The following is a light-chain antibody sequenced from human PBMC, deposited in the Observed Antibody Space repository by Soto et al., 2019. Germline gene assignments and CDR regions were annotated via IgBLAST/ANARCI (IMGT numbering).Light chain of an antibody. CDR2: EVS. CDR3: QSYDSSLSAYV. J-gene: IGLJ1*01. CDR1: SSDVGGYNY. Sequence: QSVLTQPRSVSGSPGQSVTISCTGTSSDVGGYNYVSWYQHHPGKAPKFMIYEVSKRPSGVPDRFSGSKSGNTASLTISGLQAEDEGDYYCQSYDSSLSAYVFGTGTKLTVL. V-gene: IGLV2-11*01.